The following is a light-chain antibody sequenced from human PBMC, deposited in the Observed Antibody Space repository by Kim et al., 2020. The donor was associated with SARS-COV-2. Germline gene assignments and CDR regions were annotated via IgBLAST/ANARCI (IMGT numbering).Light chain of an antibody. CDR3: LQHNTYPIT. CDR1: QDMRND. CDR2: GAS. Sequence: GAVGDRVTITGRASQDMRNDLGWYQQNPGRAPKRLIYGASSLQSGVPSRFSGSGSGTEFTLTISSLQPEDFATYFCLQHNTYPITFGQGTRLEIK. J-gene: IGKJ5*01. V-gene: IGKV1-17*01.